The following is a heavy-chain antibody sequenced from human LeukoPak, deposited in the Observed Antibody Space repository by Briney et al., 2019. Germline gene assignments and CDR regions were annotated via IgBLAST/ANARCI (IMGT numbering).Heavy chain of an antibody. CDR1: GGSFSGYH. Sequence: SETLSLTCAVYGGSFSGYHWSWIRQPPGKGLEWIGEINHSGSTNYNPSLKSRVTISVDTSKNQFSLKLSSVTAADTAVYYCARWAAAGQYYYYGMDVWGQGTTVTVSS. D-gene: IGHD6-13*01. CDR2: INHSGST. V-gene: IGHV4-34*01. J-gene: IGHJ6*02. CDR3: ARWAAAGQYYYYGMDV.